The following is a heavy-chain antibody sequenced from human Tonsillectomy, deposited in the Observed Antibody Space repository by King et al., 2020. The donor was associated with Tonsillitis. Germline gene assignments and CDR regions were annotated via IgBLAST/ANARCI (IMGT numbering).Heavy chain of an antibody. CDR1: GYTLTELS. D-gene: IGHD6-19*01. CDR3: ATRPSSGLYANHAFDI. J-gene: IGHJ3*02. Sequence: QLVQSGAEVKKPGASVKVSCKVSGYTLTELSMHWVRQAPGKGLEWMGGFDPEDGETIYAQKFQGRVTMTEDTSTDTAYMELSSLRSEDTAVYYCATRPSSGLYANHAFDIWGQGTMVTVSS. CDR2: FDPEDGET. V-gene: IGHV1-24*01.